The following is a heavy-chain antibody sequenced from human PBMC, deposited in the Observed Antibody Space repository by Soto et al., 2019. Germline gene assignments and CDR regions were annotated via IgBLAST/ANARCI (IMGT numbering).Heavy chain of an antibody. V-gene: IGHV1-18*01. J-gene: IGHJ6*03. D-gene: IGHD2-21*01. CDR1: GYTFTSYG. Sequence: ASVKVSCKASGYTFTSYGISWVRQAPGQGLEWMGWISAYNGNTNYAQKLQGRVTMTTDTSTSTAYMELRSLRSDDTAVYYCARGHPHLYCGGDCYGPYYYYMDVWGKGTTVTVSS. CDR2: ISAYNGNT. CDR3: ARGHPHLYCGGDCYGPYYYYMDV.